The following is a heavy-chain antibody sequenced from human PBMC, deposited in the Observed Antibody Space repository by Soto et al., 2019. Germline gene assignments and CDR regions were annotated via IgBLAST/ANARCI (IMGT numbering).Heavy chain of an antibody. D-gene: IGHD4-4*01. CDR3: AKGLVRNYVVGWFDP. J-gene: IGHJ5*02. CDR2: ISWNSGSI. CDR1: GFTFDDYA. Sequence: EVQLVESGGGLVQPGRSLRLSCAASGFTFDDYAMHWVRQAPGKGLEWVSGISWNSGSIGYADSVKGRFTISRDNAKNPLYLQMNSLRAEDTALYYCAKGLVRNYVVGWFDPWGQGTLVTVSS. V-gene: IGHV3-9*01.